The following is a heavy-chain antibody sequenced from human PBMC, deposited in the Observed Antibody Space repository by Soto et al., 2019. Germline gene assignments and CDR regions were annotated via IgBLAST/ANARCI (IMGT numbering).Heavy chain of an antibody. CDR1: GFTFSSYS. CDR2: ISSSSSYI. Sequence: EVQLVESGGGLVKPGGSLRLSCAASGFTFSSYSMNGVRHAPGKGLEWVSSISSSSSYIYYADSVKGRFTISRDNAKNSLSLQMNSLRAEDTAVYYCARDSRAHSWYDPWGQGTLVTVSS. CDR3: ARDSRAHSWYDP. J-gene: IGHJ5*02. V-gene: IGHV3-21*01.